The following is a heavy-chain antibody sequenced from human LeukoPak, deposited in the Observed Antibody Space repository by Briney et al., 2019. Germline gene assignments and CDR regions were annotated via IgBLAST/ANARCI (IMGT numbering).Heavy chain of an antibody. J-gene: IGHJ5*02. V-gene: IGHV1-8*01. Sequence: GASVKVSCKASGYTFTSYDINWVRQATGQGLEWMGWMNPNSGNTGYAQKFQGRVTMTRNTSISTAYMELSSLRSEDTAVYYCARAVGATKANWFDPWGQGTLVTVSS. CDR3: ARAVGATKANWFDP. D-gene: IGHD1-26*01. CDR1: GYTFTSYD. CDR2: MNPNSGNT.